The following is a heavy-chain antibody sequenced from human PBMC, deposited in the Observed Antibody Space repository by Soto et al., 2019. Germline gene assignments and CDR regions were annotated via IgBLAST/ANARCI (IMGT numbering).Heavy chain of an antibody. CDR2: ISYDGSNK. J-gene: IGHJ6*02. V-gene: IGHV3-30-3*01. CDR1: GFSFITYA. D-gene: IGHD3-22*01. CDR3: ARDRTAGYYDSSGAYGMDV. Sequence: HPWGSLRLSCAASGFSFITYAIHLFRQSPVKGLEWVALISYDGSNKYYADSVKGRFTISRDNSKNTLYLQMNSLRAEDTAVYYCARDRTAGYYDSSGAYGMDVWGQGTTVTVS.